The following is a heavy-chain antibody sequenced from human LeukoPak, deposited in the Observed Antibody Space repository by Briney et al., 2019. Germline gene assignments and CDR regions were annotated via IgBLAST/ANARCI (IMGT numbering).Heavy chain of an antibody. CDR2: LIPIFGTA. CDR1: GGTFSSYA. D-gene: IGHD3/OR15-3a*01. Sequence: GASVKVSCKASGGTFSSYALSWVRQAPGQGLEWMGGLIPIFGTANYAQKFQGRVTITTDESTRTAYMELSSLRSEDTAVYYCARVGLDQAFDYWGQGTLVTVSS. V-gene: IGHV1-69*05. CDR3: ARVGLDQAFDY. J-gene: IGHJ4*02.